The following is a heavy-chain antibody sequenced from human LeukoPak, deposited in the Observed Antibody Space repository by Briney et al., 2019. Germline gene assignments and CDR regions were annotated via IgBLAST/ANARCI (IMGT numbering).Heavy chain of an antibody. CDR1: GYTFTTYY. CDR3: ARGYSSGWSDY. J-gene: IGHJ4*02. D-gene: IGHD6-19*01. CDR2: INPGGGST. Sequence: ASVKVSCKAAGYTFTTYYIHWVRQAPGQRPEWMGIINPGGGSTSYTQKCQGRVTMTSDTSTSTVYMELSSLRSEDTAVYYCARGYSSGWSDYWGQGTLVTVSS. V-gene: IGHV1-46*01.